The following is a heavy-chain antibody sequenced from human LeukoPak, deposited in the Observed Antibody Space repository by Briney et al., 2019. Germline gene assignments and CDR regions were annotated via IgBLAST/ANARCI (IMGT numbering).Heavy chain of an antibody. Sequence: ASVKVSCKASGYTFTSYDINWVRQAPGQGLEWMGWMNPNSGNTGYAQKFQGRVTITRNTSISTAYMELSSLRSEDTAVYYCARRTIFGVVIIPLGAFDIWGQGTMVTVSS. CDR3: ARRTIFGVVIIPLGAFDI. CDR2: MNPNSGNT. J-gene: IGHJ3*02. V-gene: IGHV1-8*03. D-gene: IGHD3-3*01. CDR1: GYTFTSYD.